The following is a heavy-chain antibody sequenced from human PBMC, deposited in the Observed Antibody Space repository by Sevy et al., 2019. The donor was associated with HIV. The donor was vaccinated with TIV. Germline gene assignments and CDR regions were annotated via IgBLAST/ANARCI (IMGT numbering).Heavy chain of an antibody. CDR1: GFTFSNAW. Sequence: GGSLRLSCAASGFTFSNAWMSWVRQAPGKGLEWVGRIKSKTDGGTTDYAAPVKGRFTISRDDSKNTLYLQMNSLKTEDTAVYYCTTAFSSWYYYYYYMDVWGKGTTVTVSS. J-gene: IGHJ6*03. CDR3: TTAFSSWYYYYYYMDV. V-gene: IGHV3-15*01. CDR2: IKSKTDGGTT. D-gene: IGHD6-13*01.